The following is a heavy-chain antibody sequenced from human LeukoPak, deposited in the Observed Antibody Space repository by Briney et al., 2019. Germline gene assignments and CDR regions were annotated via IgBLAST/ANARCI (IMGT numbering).Heavy chain of an antibody. CDR2: INHSGST. CDR1: GGSFSGYY. J-gene: IGHJ4*02. V-gene: IGHV4-34*01. D-gene: IGHD2-2*01. Sequence: SETLSLTCAVYGGSFSGYYWSWIRQPPGKGLEWIGEINHSGSTNYNPSLKSRVTMSVDTSKNQFSLKLSSVTAADTAVYYCARSGYCSSTSCYVGFDYWGQGTLVTVSS. CDR3: ARSGYCSSTSCYVGFDY.